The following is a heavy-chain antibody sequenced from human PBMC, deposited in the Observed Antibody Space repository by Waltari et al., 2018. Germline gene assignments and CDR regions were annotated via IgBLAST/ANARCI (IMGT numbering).Heavy chain of an antibody. CDR2: INPSGGST. CDR3: ARASYQALHAFDY. CDR1: GYTSTSYY. V-gene: IGHV1-46*01. J-gene: IGHJ4*02. Sequence: QVQLVQSGAEVKKPGAPVKVSCTASGYTSTSYYMNWVRQAPGQGLEWMGIINPSGGSTSYAQKFQGRVTMTRDTSTSTVYMELSSLRSEDTAVYYCARASYQALHAFDYWGQGTLVTVSS. D-gene: IGHD2-15*01.